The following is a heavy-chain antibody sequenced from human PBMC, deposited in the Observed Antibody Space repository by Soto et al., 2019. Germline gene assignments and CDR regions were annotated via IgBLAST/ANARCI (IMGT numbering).Heavy chain of an antibody. V-gene: IGHV4-59*01. CDR1: GGSISSYY. CDR3: ARGFVVVPAALPYFDY. D-gene: IGHD2-2*01. Sequence: SETLSLTCTVSGGSISSYYWSWIRQPPGKGLEWIGYIYYSGSTNYNPSLKSRVTISVDTSKNQFSLKLSSVTAADTAVYYCARGFVVVPAALPYFDYWGQGTLVTVSS. CDR2: IYYSGST. J-gene: IGHJ4*02.